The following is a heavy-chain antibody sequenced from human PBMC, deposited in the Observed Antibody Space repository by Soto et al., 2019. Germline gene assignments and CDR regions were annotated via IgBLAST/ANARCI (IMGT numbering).Heavy chain of an antibody. CDR2: ISGGTT. J-gene: IGHJ6*02. CDR3: ATRDRVTSGSSHFYGTDV. V-gene: IGHV3-23*01. D-gene: IGHD1-26*01. CDR1: GSPFGGVF. Sequence: EVQLLESGGGLVQPGGSLGFSGVASGSPFGGVFMSWFGRAPGRGLGGASGISGGTTYYEASVKGRFTISRDNFKNTLFLQMNSLRAEDTAVYQCATRDRVTSGSSHFYGTDVWGQGTTVTVSS.